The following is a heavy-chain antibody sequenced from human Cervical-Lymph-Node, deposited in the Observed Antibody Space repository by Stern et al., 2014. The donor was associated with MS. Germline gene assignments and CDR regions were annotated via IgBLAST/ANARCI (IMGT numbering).Heavy chain of an antibody. D-gene: IGHD3-3*01. CDR2: IIPMFGTS. Sequence: VHLVESGAEVKKPGSSVKISCKASGGTFSNYAMSWVRQAPGQGLLWMGGIIPMFGTSNHTQHFQGRVTFTADKSTDTAFLELSGLRSGDTAVYYCVLQTLGATYWGQGTLVTVSA. V-gene: IGHV1-69*06. CDR1: GGTFSNYA. CDR3: VLQTLGATY. J-gene: IGHJ4*02.